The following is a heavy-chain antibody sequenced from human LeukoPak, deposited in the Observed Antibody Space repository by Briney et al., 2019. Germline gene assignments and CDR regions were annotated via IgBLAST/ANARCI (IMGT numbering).Heavy chain of an antibody. Sequence: SETLSLTCAVYGGSFSGHYWSWIRQPPGKGLEWIGEINHSGSTNYNPSLKSRVTISVDTSKNQFSLKLSSVTAADTAVYYCARGRDGYRIVDYWGQGTLVTVSS. CDR3: ARGRDGYRIVDY. J-gene: IGHJ4*02. D-gene: IGHD5-24*01. CDR2: INHSGST. V-gene: IGHV4-34*01. CDR1: GGSFSGHY.